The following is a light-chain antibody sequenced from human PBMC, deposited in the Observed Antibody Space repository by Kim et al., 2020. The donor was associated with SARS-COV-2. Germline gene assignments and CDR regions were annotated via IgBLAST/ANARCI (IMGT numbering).Light chain of an antibody. CDR2: EDS. CDR3: YSTDSSGNHRV. J-gene: IGLJ3*02. V-gene: IGLV3-10*01. Sequence: SPGQTARITCSGEALPKKYAYWYQQKSGQAPVLVIYEDSKRPSGIPERFSGSSSGTMATLTISGAQVEDEADYYCYSTDSSGNHRVFGGGTQLTVL. CDR1: ALPKKY.